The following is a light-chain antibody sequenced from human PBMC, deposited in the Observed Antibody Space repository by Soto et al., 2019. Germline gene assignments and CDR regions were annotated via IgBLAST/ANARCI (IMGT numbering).Light chain of an antibody. CDR3: QQYNSYSPT. J-gene: IGKJ1*01. CDR2: DAS. CDR1: QNVSRW. Sequence: DIQMTQSPSTLSASVGDTVIITCRASQNVSRWLAWYQQKPGKAPRLLIYDASTLESGVPSRFSGSGSGTEVTLTITSLQPDDFGTYYCQQYNSYSPTFGPGTKVQIK. V-gene: IGKV1-5*01.